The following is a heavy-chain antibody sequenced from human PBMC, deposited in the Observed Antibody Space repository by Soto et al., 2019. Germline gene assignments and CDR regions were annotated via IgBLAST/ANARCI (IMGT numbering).Heavy chain of an antibody. D-gene: IGHD2-15*01. J-gene: IGHJ5*02. Sequence: ASVKVSCKASGYTFTGYYMHWVRQAPGQGLEWMGWINPNSGGTNYAQKFQGWVTMTRDTSISTAYMELSRLRSDDTAVYYCARDRRYSSGGSCPAGGFDPWGQGTLVTVSS. CDR1: GYTFTGYY. CDR3: ARDRRYSSGGSCPAGGFDP. CDR2: INPNSGGT. V-gene: IGHV1-2*04.